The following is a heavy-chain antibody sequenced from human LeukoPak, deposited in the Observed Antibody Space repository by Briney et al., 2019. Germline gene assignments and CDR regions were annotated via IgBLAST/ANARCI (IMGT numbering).Heavy chain of an antibody. CDR2: TYYSGST. CDR1: GGSISSSSYY. D-gene: IGHD3-9*01. J-gene: IGHJ4*02. Sequence: PSETLSLTCTVSGGSISSSSYYWGWIRQPPGKGLEWIGSTYYSGSTYYNPSLKSRVTISVDTSKNQFSLKLSSVTAADTAVYYCARRKEYYDILTGYYKGGYYFDYWGQGTLVTVSS. CDR3: ARRKEYYDILTGYYKGGYYFDY. V-gene: IGHV4-39*01.